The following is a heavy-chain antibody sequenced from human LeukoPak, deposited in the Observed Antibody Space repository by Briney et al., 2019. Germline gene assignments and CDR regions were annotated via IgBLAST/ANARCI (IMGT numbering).Heavy chain of an antibody. D-gene: IGHD4-17*01. Sequence: SETLSLTCAVYGGSFSGYYWSWIRQPPGKGLEWIGEINHSGSTNSNPSLKSRVTISVDTSKNQFSLKLSSVTAADTAVYYWARGKLRSWFDPWGQGTLVTVSS. CDR3: ARGKLRSWFDP. CDR2: INHSGST. V-gene: IGHV4-34*01. J-gene: IGHJ5*02. CDR1: GGSFSGYY.